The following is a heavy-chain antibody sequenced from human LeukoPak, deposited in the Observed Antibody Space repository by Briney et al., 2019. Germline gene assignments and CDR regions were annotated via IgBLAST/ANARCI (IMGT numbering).Heavy chain of an antibody. CDR3: ARDLTEILWFGELYLGYGMDV. Sequence: SETLSLTCTVSGGSISGGDYYWSWIRQPPGKGLEWIGYIYYSGSTYYNPSLKRRVTISVDTSKNQFSLKLSSVTAADTAVYYCARDLTEILWFGELYLGYGMDVWGQGTTVTVSS. CDR1: GGSISGGDYY. D-gene: IGHD3-10*01. V-gene: IGHV4-30-4*02. CDR2: IYYSGST. J-gene: IGHJ6*02.